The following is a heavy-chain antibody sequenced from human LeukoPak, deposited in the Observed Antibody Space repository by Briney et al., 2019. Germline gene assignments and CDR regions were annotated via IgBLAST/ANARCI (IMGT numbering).Heavy chain of an antibody. V-gene: IGHV1-18*04. J-gene: IGHJ4*02. D-gene: IGHD3-10*01. CDR1: GYTFTGYY. CDR2: ISPYYGNT. CDR3: ARYTGSGSHFDF. Sequence: ASVMVSCKASGYTFTGYYMHWVRQAPGQGLEWMGWISPYYGNTNYAQKFQGRVAMTTGTSTTTAYMEVRSLTSDDTAVYYCARYTGSGSHFDFWGQGTLVTVSS.